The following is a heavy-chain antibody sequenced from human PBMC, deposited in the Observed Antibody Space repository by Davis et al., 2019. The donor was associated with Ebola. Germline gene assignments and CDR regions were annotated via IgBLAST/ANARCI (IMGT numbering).Heavy chain of an antibody. J-gene: IGHJ5*02. CDR3: ARHVRNLNWFDP. D-gene: IGHD1-14*01. V-gene: IGHV1-3*01. CDR2: INAGNGNT. CDR1: GYTFNTYA. Sequence: ASVQVSCKASGYTFNTYAMHWVRQAPAQRLEWMGWINAGNGNTKYSQKFQGRVTITRDTSASTAYMELSSLRSEDTAVYYCARHVRNLNWFDPWGQGTLVTVSS.